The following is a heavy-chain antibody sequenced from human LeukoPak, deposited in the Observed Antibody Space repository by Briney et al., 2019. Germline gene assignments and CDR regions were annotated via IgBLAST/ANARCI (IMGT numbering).Heavy chain of an antibody. J-gene: IGHJ3*02. Sequence: ASVKVSCKASGYTFTSYYMHWVRQAPGQGLEWMGIINPSGGSTSYPQKFQGRVTMTRDTSTMTVYMELTSLRSEDTAVYYCARDLPKTGYAGACDIWGQGTMVTVSS. CDR1: GYTFTSYY. CDR2: INPSGGST. V-gene: IGHV1-46*01. D-gene: IGHD5-12*01. CDR3: ARDLPKTGYAGACDI.